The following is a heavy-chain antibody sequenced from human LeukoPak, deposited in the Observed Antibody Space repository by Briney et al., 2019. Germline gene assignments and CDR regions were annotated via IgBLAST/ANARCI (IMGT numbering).Heavy chain of an antibody. V-gene: IGHV3-33*01. Sequence: GRSLRLSCAASGFTFSSYGMHWVRQAPGKGLEWVAVIWYDGSNKYYADSVKGRFTISRDNSKNTLYLQMNSLRAEDTAVYYCAREPVAATRTFDYWGQGTLVTVSS. CDR1: GFTFSSYG. CDR3: AREPVAATRTFDY. J-gene: IGHJ4*02. CDR2: IWYDGSNK. D-gene: IGHD2-15*01.